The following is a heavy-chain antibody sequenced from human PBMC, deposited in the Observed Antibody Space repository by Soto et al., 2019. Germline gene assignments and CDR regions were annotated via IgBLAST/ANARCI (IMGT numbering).Heavy chain of an antibody. J-gene: IGHJ3*02. CDR1: GDSVSSNSAA. Sequence: SQTLSLTCAISGDSVSSNSAAWNWIRQSPSRGLEWLGRTYYRSKWYNDYAVSAKSRITINPDTSKNQFSLQLNSVTPEDTAVYYCARDEGYYDSSGYRGGAFEISGPGTMVTVSS. D-gene: IGHD3-22*01. V-gene: IGHV6-1*01. CDR2: TYYRSKWYN. CDR3: ARDEGYYDSSGYRGGAFEI.